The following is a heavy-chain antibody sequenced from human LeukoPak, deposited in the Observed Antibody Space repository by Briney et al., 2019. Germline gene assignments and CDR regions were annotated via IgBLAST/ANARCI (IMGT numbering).Heavy chain of an antibody. V-gene: IGHV3-53*01. CDR1: GFTVSSSY. J-gene: IGHJ4*02. D-gene: IGHD6-19*01. CDR3: ARDLAVAGTDLEY. Sequence: GGSLRLSCAASGFTVSSSYMGWVRQPPGKGLEYVSVLYSGGTTYFADSVKGRFTISRDNSKNTLYLQMNSLRAEDTAVYYCARDLAVAGTDLEYWGQGTLVTVSS. CDR2: LYSGGTT.